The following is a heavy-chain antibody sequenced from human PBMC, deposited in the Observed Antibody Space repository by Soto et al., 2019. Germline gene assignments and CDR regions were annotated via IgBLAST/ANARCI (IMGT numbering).Heavy chain of an antibody. D-gene: IGHD3-10*01. CDR1: GGSISSYY. CDR2: IYYSGST. CDR3: ASSRGGYFDN. V-gene: IGHV4-59*08. Sequence: SETLSLTCTVSGGSISSYYWSCIRQPPGKGLEWIGYIYYSGSTNYNPSLKSRLTISLDTSKNQFSLKLSSVTAADTAVYYCASSRGGYFDNWGQGTQVTVSS. J-gene: IGHJ4*02.